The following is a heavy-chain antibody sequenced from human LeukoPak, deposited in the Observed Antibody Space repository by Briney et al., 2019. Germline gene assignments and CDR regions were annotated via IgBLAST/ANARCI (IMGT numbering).Heavy chain of an antibody. CDR2: IYPGDSDT. J-gene: IGHJ6*02. CDR3: ASALSGSFTHGMDV. V-gene: IGHV5-51*01. Sequence: GASLKISCEGSGSIFTSYWIGWVRPLPGKVLEWMGIIYPGDSDTRYSPSFQGQVTISADKSISTAYLQWSSLKASDTAMYYCASALSGSFTHGMDVWGQGTTVTVSS. D-gene: IGHD1-26*01. CDR1: GSIFTSYW.